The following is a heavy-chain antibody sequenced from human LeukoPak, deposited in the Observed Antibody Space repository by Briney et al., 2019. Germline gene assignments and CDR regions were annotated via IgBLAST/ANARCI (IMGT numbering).Heavy chain of an antibody. CDR1: GGTFSSYA. D-gene: IGHD4-11*01. J-gene: IGHJ5*02. CDR3: AIAPTTVTLPVPNWFDP. CDR2: IIPILGIA. Sequence: ASVTVSCKASGGTFSSYAISWVRQAPGQGLEWMGGIIPILGIANYAQKFQGRVTITADKSTSTAYMELSSLRSDDTAVYYCAIAPTTVTLPVPNWFDPWGQGTLVTVSS. V-gene: IGHV1-69*04.